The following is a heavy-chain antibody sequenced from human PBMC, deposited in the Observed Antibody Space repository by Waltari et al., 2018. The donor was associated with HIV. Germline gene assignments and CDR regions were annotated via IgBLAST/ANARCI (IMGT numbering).Heavy chain of an antibody. CDR1: GGPAIHSDYN. D-gene: IGHD2-8*01. Sequence: QLQLQQSGPGLVKPSETLSLTCTLSGGPAIHSDYNCDFIRQSPGKGLEWIGNIYYTGTTFYNPSLKSRVTMSADLSKNQFSLRLRSVTAADTAIYYCARRPRMAGFYLYYGMDVWGQGTTVTVSS. CDR2: IYYTGTT. CDR3: ARRPRMAGFYLYYGMDV. V-gene: IGHV4-39*01. J-gene: IGHJ6*02.